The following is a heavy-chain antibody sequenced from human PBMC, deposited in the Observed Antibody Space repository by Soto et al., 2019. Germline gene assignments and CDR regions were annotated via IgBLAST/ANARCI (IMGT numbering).Heavy chain of an antibody. CDR2: ISAYNGNT. J-gene: IGHJ6*02. CDR3: ARDRIPGIAVAGTRYYYYGMDV. D-gene: IGHD6-19*01. Sequence: QVQLVQSGAEVKKPGASVKVSCQASGYTYTSFGISWVRQAPGQGLEWMGWISAYNGNTNYAQKFQGRVTMATDTSTSTAYMELRSPRSDDTAVYYCARDRIPGIAVAGTRYYYYGMDVWGQGTTVTVSS. V-gene: IGHV1-18*01. CDR1: GYTYTSFG.